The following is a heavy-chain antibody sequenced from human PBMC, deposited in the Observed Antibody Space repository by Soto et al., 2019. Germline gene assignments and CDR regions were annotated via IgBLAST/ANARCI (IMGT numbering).Heavy chain of an antibody. CDR3: ARAPPVIGANCFDP. J-gene: IGHJ5*02. V-gene: IGHV6-1*01. CDR2: TYYRSKWFH. CDR1: GDSVSRDSAA. D-gene: IGHD2-21*01. Sequence: SPTLSLPCAISGDSVSRDSAAWNWIRQSPSRGLEWLGRTYYRSKWFHDYAVSVKSRIIINPDTSKNQFSLQLNSVTPEDTAVYFCARAPPVIGANCFDPCGQRILVTVSS.